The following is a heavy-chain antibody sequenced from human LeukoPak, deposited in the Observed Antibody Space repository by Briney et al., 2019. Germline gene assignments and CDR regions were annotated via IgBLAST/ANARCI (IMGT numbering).Heavy chain of an antibody. Sequence: ASVKVSCKASGYSFADYYMHWVRQAPGQGLEWMGWIKPNSGDTRSAQKFQGRVIMTRDTSTGTAYMELSSLRYDDTAVYYCATNILVRDIINWFDPWGQGTRVTVSS. CDR2: IKPNSGDT. CDR3: ATNILVRDIINWFDP. V-gene: IGHV1-2*02. J-gene: IGHJ5*02. CDR1: GYSFADYY. D-gene: IGHD3-10*01.